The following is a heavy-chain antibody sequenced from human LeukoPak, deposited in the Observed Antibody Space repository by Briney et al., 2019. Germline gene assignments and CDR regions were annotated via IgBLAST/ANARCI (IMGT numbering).Heavy chain of an antibody. CDR1: GFTFSSHE. V-gene: IGHV3-48*03. CDR2: ISSSGSSK. CDR3: ARGGGNDYRYNAFDI. J-gene: IGHJ3*02. Sequence: PGGSLRLSCAASGFTFSSHEMNWVRQAPGKGLECVSYISSSGSSKYYADSVKGRFTISSDNAKNSLYLQMNSLRAENTAVYYCARGGGNDYRYNAFDIWGQGTMVTVSS. D-gene: IGHD4-11*01.